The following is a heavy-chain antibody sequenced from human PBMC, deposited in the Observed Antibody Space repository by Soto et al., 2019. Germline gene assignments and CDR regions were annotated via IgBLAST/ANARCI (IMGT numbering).Heavy chain of an antibody. Sequence: QVQLVQSGAEVQKPGASVKVSCKASGYTFTNSDINWVRQATGQGLEWMGWMNPNSGNTGYAQKFQGRVTMIRSNSITTAYMELSSLRSEDTAIYYCARGQNNFDTSGYNDYWGQGTLVTVSS. V-gene: IGHV1-8*02. J-gene: IGHJ4*02. CDR2: MNPNSGNT. D-gene: IGHD3-22*01. CDR1: GYTFTNSD. CDR3: ARGQNNFDTSGYNDY.